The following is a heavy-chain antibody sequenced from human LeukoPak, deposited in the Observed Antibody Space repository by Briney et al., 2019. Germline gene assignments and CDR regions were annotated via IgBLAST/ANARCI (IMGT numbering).Heavy chain of an antibody. V-gene: IGHV3-21*06. CDR3: ARDPYSGSYGPYYYYYMDV. D-gene: IGHD1-26*01. CDR1: GFTFSSYN. Sequence: GGSLRLSCAASGFTFSSYNMNWVRQAPGKGPEWVSSITSSSSYIYYADSVKGRFTISRDKAKNSVYLQMDSLRVEDTAVYYCARDPYSGSYGPYYYYYMDVWGEGTTVTISS. J-gene: IGHJ6*03. CDR2: ITSSSSYI.